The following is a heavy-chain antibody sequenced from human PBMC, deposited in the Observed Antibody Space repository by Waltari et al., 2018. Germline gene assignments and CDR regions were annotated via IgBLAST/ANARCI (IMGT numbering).Heavy chain of an antibody. D-gene: IGHD2-8*01. CDR3: ARHRGGSNGIDY. J-gene: IGHJ4*02. Sequence: QVQLQQWGEGLLQPSETLSPSCAWNGGSLSEHYSFWVRQAPGKGLEWIGEINYSGNTKYNPSLGSRVTIAVDTSKSQFSLEMRSMTAADTAIFYCARHRGGSNGIDYWGQGTLVTVSS. CDR1: GGSLSEHY. V-gene: IGHV4-34*01. CDR2: INYSGNT.